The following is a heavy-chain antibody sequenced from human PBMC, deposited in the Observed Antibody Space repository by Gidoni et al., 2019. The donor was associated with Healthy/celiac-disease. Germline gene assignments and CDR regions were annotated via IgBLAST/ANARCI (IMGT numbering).Heavy chain of an antibody. CDR2: INPNSGGT. V-gene: IGHV1-2*02. J-gene: IGHJ3*02. Sequence: QVQLVQSGAEVKKPGASVKVSCTASGYTFTGYYRHWVRQAPGQGLEWMGWINPNSGGTNYAQKFQGRVTMTRDTSISTAYMELSRLRSDDTAVYYCARVLRAVVVPAARRNDAFDIWGQGTIVTVSS. CDR3: ARVLRAVVVPAARRNDAFDI. CDR1: GYTFTGYY. D-gene: IGHD2-2*01.